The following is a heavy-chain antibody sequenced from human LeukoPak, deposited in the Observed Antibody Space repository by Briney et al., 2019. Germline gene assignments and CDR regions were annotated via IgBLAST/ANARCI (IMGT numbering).Heavy chain of an antibody. CDR3: ARIGYSSSSFDY. V-gene: IGHV3-7*01. CDR2: IKEDGSYI. J-gene: IGHJ4*02. D-gene: IGHD6-6*01. Sequence: GVSLRLSCATSGFTFSNYWMSWVRQAPGKGLEWVANIKEDGSYIYYVDSVKGRFTISRDNAKNSLYLQISSLRAEDTAVYYCARIGYSSSSFDYWGQGTLVTVSS. CDR1: GFTFSNYW.